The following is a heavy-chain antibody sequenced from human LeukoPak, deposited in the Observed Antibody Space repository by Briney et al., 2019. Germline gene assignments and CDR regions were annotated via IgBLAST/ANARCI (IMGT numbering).Heavy chain of an antibody. Sequence: PGGSLRLSCAASGFTVSSNYMSWVRQAPGKGLEWVSVIYSGGSTYYADSVKGRFTISRDNSKNTLYLQMNSLRAEDTAVYYCARAKYSSSSEYFDYWGQGTLVTVSS. CDR2: IYSGGST. CDR1: GFTVSSNY. V-gene: IGHV3-53*01. J-gene: IGHJ4*02. D-gene: IGHD6-13*01. CDR3: ARAKYSSSSEYFDY.